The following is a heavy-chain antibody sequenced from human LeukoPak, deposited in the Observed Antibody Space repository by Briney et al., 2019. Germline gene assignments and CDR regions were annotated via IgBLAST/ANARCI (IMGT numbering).Heavy chain of an antibody. CDR2: ISSSSYI. CDR3: ARDSGSGRPYYFDS. V-gene: IGHV3-21*01. Sequence: PGGSLRLSCAASGFTFSSYTMNWVRQAPGKGLEWVSSISSSSYIYYADSVKGRFTISRDNAKNSLYLQMNSLRAEDTAVYYCARDSGSGRPYYFDSWGQGTLVTVSS. D-gene: IGHD3-10*01. CDR1: GFTFSSYT. J-gene: IGHJ4*02.